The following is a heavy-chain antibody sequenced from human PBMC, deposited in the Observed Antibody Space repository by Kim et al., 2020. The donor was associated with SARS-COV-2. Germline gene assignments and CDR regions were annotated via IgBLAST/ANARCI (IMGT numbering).Heavy chain of an antibody. V-gene: IGHV1-2*02. D-gene: IGHD2-21*01. J-gene: IGHJ3*02. Sequence: AQRVQGRVTMTRDTSLRTAYMVLSRLRSDDTAVYFCAKVMACDCCGFDMWGQGTVVTVSS. CDR3: AKVMACDCCGFDM.